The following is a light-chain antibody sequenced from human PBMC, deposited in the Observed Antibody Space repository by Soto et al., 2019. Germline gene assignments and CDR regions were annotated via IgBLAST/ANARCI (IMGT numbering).Light chain of an antibody. CDR2: DVT. Sequence: QSALTQPRSVSGSPGQSVTISCTGTSSDVGAYIYVSWYQQHPGKAPNVMIYDVTKRPSGVPDRFSGSKSGNTASLTISGLQAEDEADYYCCSYAGSLDVFGTGTKLTVL. V-gene: IGLV2-11*01. CDR1: SSDVGAYIY. CDR3: CSYAGSLDV. J-gene: IGLJ1*01.